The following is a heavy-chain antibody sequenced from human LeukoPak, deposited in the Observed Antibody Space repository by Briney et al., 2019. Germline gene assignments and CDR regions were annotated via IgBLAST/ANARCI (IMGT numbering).Heavy chain of an antibody. CDR1: GGSISSSSYY. D-gene: IGHD6-19*01. CDR2: IYYSGST. Sequence: SETLSLTCTVSGGSISSSSYYWGWIRQPPGKGLEWIGSIYYSGSTYYNPSLKSRVTISVDTSKNQFSLKLSSVTAADTAVYYCARRGYSGGWYDYWGQGTLVTVSS. J-gene: IGHJ4*02. CDR3: ARRGYSGGWYDY. V-gene: IGHV4-39*01.